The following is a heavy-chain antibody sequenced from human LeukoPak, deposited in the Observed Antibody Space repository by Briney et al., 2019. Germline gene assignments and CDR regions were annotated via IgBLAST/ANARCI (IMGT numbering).Heavy chain of an antibody. D-gene: IGHD6-6*01. J-gene: IGHJ4*02. CDR3: ARGSAARYPFDY. V-gene: IGHV4-4*08. CDR2: IYTSGST. Sequence: PSETLSLTCTVSGGSISSYYWTWIRQPPGKRLEWIGRIYTSGSTNYNPSLKSRVTISVDTSKNQFSLKLSSVTAADTAVYYCARGSAARYPFDYWGQGTLVTVSS. CDR1: GGSISSYY.